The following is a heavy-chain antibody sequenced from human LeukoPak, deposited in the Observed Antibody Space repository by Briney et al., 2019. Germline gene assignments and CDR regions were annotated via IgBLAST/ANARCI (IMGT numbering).Heavy chain of an antibody. J-gene: IGHJ6*02. CDR2: ISYDGSNK. Sequence: GGSLRLSCAASGFTLSSYSMNWVRQAPGKGLEWVAVISYDGSNKYYADSVKGRFTISRDNSKNTLYLQMNSLRAEDTAVYYCARDPEVDVLRYFDWPSSFESYGMDVWGQGTTVTVSS. CDR1: GFTLSSYS. D-gene: IGHD3-9*01. CDR3: ARDPEVDVLRYFDWPSSFESYGMDV. V-gene: IGHV3-30*03.